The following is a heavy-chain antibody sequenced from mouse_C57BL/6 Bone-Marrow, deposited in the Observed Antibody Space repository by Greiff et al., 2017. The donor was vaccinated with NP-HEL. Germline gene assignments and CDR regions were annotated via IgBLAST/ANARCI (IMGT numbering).Heavy chain of an antibody. CDR2: ISSGSSTI. Sequence: EVKLMESGGGLVKPGGSLKLSCAASGFTFSDYGMHWVRQAPEKGLEWVAYISSGSSTIYYADTVKGRFTISRDNAKNTLFLQMTSLRSEDTAMYYGARHLLLGYFDVWGTGTTVAVSS. CDR3: ARHLLLGYFDV. V-gene: IGHV5-17*01. J-gene: IGHJ1*03. D-gene: IGHD1-1*01. CDR1: GFTFSDYG.